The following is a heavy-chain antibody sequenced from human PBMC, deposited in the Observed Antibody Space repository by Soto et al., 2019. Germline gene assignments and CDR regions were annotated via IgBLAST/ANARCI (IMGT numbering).Heavy chain of an antibody. J-gene: IGHJ5*02. V-gene: IGHV4-59*01. CDR2: IYYSGST. CDR3: AVVAATGWFDP. Sequence: SETLSLTCTVSGGSISRYYWSWIRQPPGKGLEWIGYIYYSGSTNYNPSLKSRVTISVDTSKNQFSLKLSSVTAADTAVYYCAVVAATGWFDPWGQGTLVTVSS. D-gene: IGHD2-15*01. CDR1: GGSISRYY.